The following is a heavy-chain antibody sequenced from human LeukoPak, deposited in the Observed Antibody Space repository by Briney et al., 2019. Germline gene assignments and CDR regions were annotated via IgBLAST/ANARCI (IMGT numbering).Heavy chain of an antibody. Sequence: TPSETLSLTCTVSGGSISSYYWSWIRQPPGKGLEWIGYIYYSGSTNYNPSLKSRVTISVDTSKNQFSLKLSSVTAADTAVYYCARLGAVAGNYYYYMDVWGKGTTVTVSS. CDR2: IYYSGST. D-gene: IGHD6-19*01. CDR3: ARLGAVAGNYYYYMDV. CDR1: GGSISSYY. J-gene: IGHJ6*03. V-gene: IGHV4-59*01.